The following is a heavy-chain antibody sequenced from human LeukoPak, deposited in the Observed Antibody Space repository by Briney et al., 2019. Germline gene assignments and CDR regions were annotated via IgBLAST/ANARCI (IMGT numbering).Heavy chain of an antibody. CDR2: IYYSGST. CDR1: GGSISSYY. V-gene: IGHV4-59*01. J-gene: IGHJ4*02. CDR3: ARVLRAASWRSYDY. D-gene: IGHD5-18*01. Sequence: SETLSLTCTVSGGSISSYYWSWIRQPPGKGLEWIGYIYYSGSTNYNPSLKSRVTISIDTSRNQFSLRLNSMTAADTAVYYCARVLRAASWRSYDYWGQGSLVTVSS.